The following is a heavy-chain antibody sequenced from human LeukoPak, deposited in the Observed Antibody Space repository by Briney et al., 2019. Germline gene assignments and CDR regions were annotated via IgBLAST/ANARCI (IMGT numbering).Heavy chain of an antibody. J-gene: IGHJ4*02. D-gene: IGHD3-3*01. CDR1: GFTFRNFV. CDR2: ILNDGSST. CDR3: TTDRITIFGVVIHRDY. Sequence: PGRSLRLSCVASGFTFRNFVMYWVRQAPGKGLQWVAGILNDGSSTEYADSVKGRFTVSRDNSENTLYLQMNSLRDEDTAVYYCTTDRITIFGVVIHRDYWGQGTLVTVSS. V-gene: IGHV3-30*03.